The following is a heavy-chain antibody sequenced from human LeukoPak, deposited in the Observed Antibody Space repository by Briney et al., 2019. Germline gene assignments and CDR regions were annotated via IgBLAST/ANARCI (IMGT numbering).Heavy chain of an antibody. CDR3: ARGKPARGSGRSSFDY. V-gene: IGHV4-34*01. Sequence: SETLSLTCAVYGGSFSGYYWSWIRQPPGKGLEWIGEINHSGSTNYNPSLKSRVTISVDTSKNQFSLKLSSVTAADTAVYYCARGKPARGSGRSSFDYWGQGALVTVSS. CDR1: GGSFSGYY. J-gene: IGHJ4*02. CDR2: INHSGST. D-gene: IGHD3-10*01.